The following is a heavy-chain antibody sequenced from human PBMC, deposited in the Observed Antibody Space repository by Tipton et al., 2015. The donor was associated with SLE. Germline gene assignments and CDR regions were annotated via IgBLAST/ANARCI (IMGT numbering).Heavy chain of an antibody. D-gene: IGHD3-22*01. CDR3: AKDDSSGYYPGY. CDR2: IWYDGSNK. J-gene: IGHJ4*02. V-gene: IGHV3-33*06. CDR1: GFTFSSYG. Sequence: SLRLSCAASGFTFSSYGMHWVRQAPGKGLEWVAVIWYDGSNKYYADSVKGRFTISRDNSKNTLYLQMNSLRAEDTAVYYCAKDDSSGYYPGYWGQGTLVTVSS.